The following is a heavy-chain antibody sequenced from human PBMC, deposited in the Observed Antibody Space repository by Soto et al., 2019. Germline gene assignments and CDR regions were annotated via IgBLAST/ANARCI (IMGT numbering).Heavy chain of an antibody. Sequence: SGPTLVNPTQTLTLTCTVSGFSLTTRGMTLGWIRQPPGKAPEWLALSTQYSPSLQSRLTFTEDTSKNQVVLTVTNMDPVDTATYYCTLRQDTSRGPIYWGQGIMVTAPQ. CDR2: ST. J-gene: IGHJ4*02. CDR3: TLRQDTSRGPIY. V-gene: IGHV2-5*01. CDR1: GFSLTTRGMT. D-gene: IGHD6-13*01.